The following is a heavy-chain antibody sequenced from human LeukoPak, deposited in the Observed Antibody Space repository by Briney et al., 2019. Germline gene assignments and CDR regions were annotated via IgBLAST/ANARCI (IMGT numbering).Heavy chain of an antibody. Sequence: GGSLRLSCAASGFTVSSIYMSWVRQAPGKGLEWVSVIYSGGTTYYADSVKGRFTISRDNSKLYLEMNSLRAEDTAVYYCLAAIDYWGQGTLVTVSS. V-gene: IGHV3-66*01. CDR3: LAAIDY. CDR1: GFTVSSIY. CDR2: IYSGGTT. J-gene: IGHJ4*02. D-gene: IGHD6-19*01.